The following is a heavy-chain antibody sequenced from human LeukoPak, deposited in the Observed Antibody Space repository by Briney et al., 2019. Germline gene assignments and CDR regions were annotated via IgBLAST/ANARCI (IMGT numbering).Heavy chain of an antibody. D-gene: IGHD6-19*01. CDR2: TNPSGGST. V-gene: IGHV1-46*01. J-gene: IGHJ4*02. Sequence: ASVKVSCKASGYTFTSYYMHWVRQAPGQGLEWMGITNPSGGSTSYAQKFQGRVTIAADESTSTAHMELSSLRSEDTAVYYCASGPISSGVTNNWGQGTLVTVSS. CDR3: ASGPISSGVTNN. CDR1: GYTFTSYY.